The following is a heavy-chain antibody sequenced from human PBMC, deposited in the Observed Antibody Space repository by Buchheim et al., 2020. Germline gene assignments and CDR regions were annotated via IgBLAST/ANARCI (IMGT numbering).Heavy chain of an antibody. J-gene: IGHJ4*02. V-gene: IGHV1-69*12. Sequence: QVQLVQSGAEVRKPGSSVKVSCKASGGTFSSYALSWVRQAPGQGPEWMGAIIPIFGTAYYPQKMQGRVTITADESTSTAYMELSRLGSEDTAVYYCARVGADYYDSSDYSPFAYWGQGTL. D-gene: IGHD3-22*01. CDR3: ARVGADYYDSSDYSPFAY. CDR2: IIPIFGTA. CDR1: GGTFSSYA.